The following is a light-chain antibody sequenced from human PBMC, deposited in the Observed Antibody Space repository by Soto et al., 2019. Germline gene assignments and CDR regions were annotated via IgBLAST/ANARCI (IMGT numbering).Light chain of an antibody. CDR3: QQSYSTRWT. V-gene: IGKV1-39*01. CDR1: QSISSY. CDR2: AAS. J-gene: IGKJ1*01. Sequence: DIPMTQSPSSLSASVGDRVIITCRASQSISSYLNWYQQKPGKAPTLLIYAASSLQSGVPPRFSGSGSGTDFALTISSLQPEDFATYFCQQSYSTRWTFGQGTKVEVK.